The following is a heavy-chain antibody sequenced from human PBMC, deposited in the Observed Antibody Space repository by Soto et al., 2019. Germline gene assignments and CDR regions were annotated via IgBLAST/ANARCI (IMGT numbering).Heavy chain of an antibody. J-gene: IGHJ5*02. CDR1: VFTCSSYA. V-gene: IGHV3-23*01. CDR3: AKRSNSSGWYLPNWFDP. CDR2: ISGSGGST. Sequence: GSLRLSGAASVFTCSSYAMSWVRQAPGKGLEWVSAISGSGGSTYYADSVKGRFTISRDNSKNTLYLQMNSLRAEDTAVYYCAKRSNSSGWYLPNWFDPWGQGTLVTVSS. D-gene: IGHD6-19*01.